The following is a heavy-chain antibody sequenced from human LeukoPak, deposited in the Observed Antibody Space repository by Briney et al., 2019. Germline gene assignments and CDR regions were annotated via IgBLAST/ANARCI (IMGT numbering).Heavy chain of an antibody. V-gene: IGHV3-64*04. Sequence: GGSLRLSCSASGFTFSGHFMHWVRQAPGKGLEYVSSISINGDKTYYAESVKGRFTISRDNSKNTLYLQMNSLRAEDTAVYYCARTVDTAMVTIDYWGQGTLVTVSS. D-gene: IGHD5-18*01. CDR3: ARTVDTAMVTIDY. CDR1: GFTFSGHF. J-gene: IGHJ4*02. CDR2: ISINGDKT.